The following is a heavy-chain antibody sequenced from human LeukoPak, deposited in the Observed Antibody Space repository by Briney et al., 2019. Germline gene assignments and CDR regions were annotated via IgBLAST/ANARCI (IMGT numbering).Heavy chain of an antibody. CDR3: AKELWFGELLSGVFDY. J-gene: IGHJ4*02. Sequence: GGSLRLSCAASGFTFSSYPMRWVRQAPGKGLEWLSTVGRSVENTYYPDSVRGRFTISRDNSKNTLYLQMNSLRAEDTAVYYCAKELWFGELLSGVFDYWGQGTLVTVSS. CDR1: GFTFSSYP. CDR2: VGRSVENT. V-gene: IGHV3-23*01. D-gene: IGHD3-10*01.